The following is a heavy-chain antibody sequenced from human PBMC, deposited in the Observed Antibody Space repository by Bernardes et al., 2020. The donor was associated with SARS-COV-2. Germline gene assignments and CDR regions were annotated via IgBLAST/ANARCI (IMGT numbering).Heavy chain of an antibody. J-gene: IGHJ4*02. CDR2: INHSGAT. V-gene: IGHV4-34*01. CDR1: GGSLISYY. CDR3: ARGAKVLEY. Sequence: SETLSLTCAVSGGSLISYYWSWIRQPPGQGLECIGKINHSGATPYNPSLKSRVTISVDTSKNQFPLKLTSVSAADTAVYYCARGAKVLEYWGQGVLVTVSS.